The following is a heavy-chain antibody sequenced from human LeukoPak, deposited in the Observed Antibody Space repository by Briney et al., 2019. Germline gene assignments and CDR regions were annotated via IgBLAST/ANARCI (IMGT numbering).Heavy chain of an antibody. CDR2: IWYDGSNK. J-gene: IGHJ4*02. V-gene: IGHV3-33*01. D-gene: IGHD5-12*01. CDR3: ARALRGYSGYDAVDY. CDR1: GFTFSSYG. Sequence: GGSLRLSCAASGFTFSSYGMHWVRQAPGKGLEWVADIWYDGSNKYYADSVKGRFTISRDNSKNTLYLQMNSLRAEDTAVYYCARALRGYSGYDAVDYWGQGTLVTVSS.